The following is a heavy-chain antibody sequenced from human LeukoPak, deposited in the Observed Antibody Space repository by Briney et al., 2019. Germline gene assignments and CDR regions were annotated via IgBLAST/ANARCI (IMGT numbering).Heavy chain of an antibody. CDR2: IYSSGST. CDR1: GGSISSGGYY. D-gene: IGHD3-10*01. CDR3: ANYGSGSYRFDP. J-gene: IGHJ5*02. V-gene: IGHV4-31*03. Sequence: SETLSLTCTVSGGSISSGGYYWSWIRQHPGKGLGWIGYIYSSGSTYYNPSLKSRVTISVDTSKNQFSLKLSSVTAADTAVYYCANYGSGSYRFDPWGQGTLVTVSS.